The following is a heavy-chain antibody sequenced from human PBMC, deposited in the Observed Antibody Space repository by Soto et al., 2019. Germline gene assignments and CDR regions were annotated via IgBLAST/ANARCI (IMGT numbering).Heavy chain of an antibody. CDR3: ARYYGDYYYYYYMDV. V-gene: IGHV3-64*01. J-gene: IGHJ6*03. CDR2: ISSNGGST. CDR1: GFTFSSYA. D-gene: IGHD4-17*01. Sequence: EVQLVESGGGLVQPGGSLRLSCAASGFTFSSYAMHWVRQAPGKGLEYVSAISSNGGSTYYANSVKGRFTISRDNSKNTLYLQMGSLRAEDMAVYYCARYYGDYYYYYYMDVWGKGTTVTVSS.